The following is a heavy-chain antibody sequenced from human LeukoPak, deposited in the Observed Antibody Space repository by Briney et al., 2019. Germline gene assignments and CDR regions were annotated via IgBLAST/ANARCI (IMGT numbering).Heavy chain of an antibody. D-gene: IGHD6-25*01. CDR3: ARGSGSSAWRVDY. CDR2: ISSSSSNI. J-gene: IGHJ4*02. CDR1: GFTFSGFS. Sequence: HSGGSLRLSCAASGFTFSGFSMNWVRQAPGKGLEWVSYISSSSSNIDYADSVKGRFTISRDNAKNSLYLQMNSLRAEDTAVYYCARGSGSSAWRVDYWGQGTLVTVSS. V-gene: IGHV3-48*01.